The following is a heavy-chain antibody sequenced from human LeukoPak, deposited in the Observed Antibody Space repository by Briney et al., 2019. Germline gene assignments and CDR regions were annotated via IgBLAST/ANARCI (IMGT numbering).Heavy chain of an antibody. CDR1: GYTFTSYF. D-gene: IGHD3-10*01. Sequence: ASVKVSCKASGYTFTSYFMHWVRQAPGQGLEWLGIINPSGGSTSYAQKFQGRVTMTRDTSTSTVYMELSSLRSEDTAVYYCARAPIITMVRGVIIQEPNWFDPWGQGTLVTVSS. CDR2: INPSGGST. J-gene: IGHJ5*02. CDR3: ARAPIITMVRGVIIQEPNWFDP. V-gene: IGHV1-46*01.